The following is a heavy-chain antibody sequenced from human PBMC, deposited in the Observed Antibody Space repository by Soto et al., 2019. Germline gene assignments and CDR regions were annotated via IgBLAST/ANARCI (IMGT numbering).Heavy chain of an antibody. CDR3: ARDQPGYSYGYGLGY. J-gene: IGHJ4*02. D-gene: IGHD5-18*01. CDR2: IYYSGST. CDR1: GGSISSGDYY. Sequence: SETLSLTCTVSGGSISSGDYYWSWIRQPPGKGLEWIGYIYYSGSTYYADSVKGRFTISRDNAKNSLYLQMNSLRAEDTAVYYCARDQPGYSYGYGLGYCGQGTLVTVSS. V-gene: IGHV4-30-4*01.